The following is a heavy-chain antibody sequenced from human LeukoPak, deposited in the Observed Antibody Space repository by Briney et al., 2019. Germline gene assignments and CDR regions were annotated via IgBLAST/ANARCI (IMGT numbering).Heavy chain of an antibody. CDR1: GGSISSYY. J-gene: IGHJ4*02. V-gene: IGHV4-59*08. CDR3: ARSLSVPAANLDY. CDR2: IYYSGST. D-gene: IGHD2-2*01. Sequence: PSETLSLTCTVSGGSISSYYWSWIRQPPGKGLEWIGYIYYSGSTNYNPSLKSRVTISVDTSKNQFSLKLSSVTAADTAVYYCARSLSVPAANLDYWGQGTLVTVFS.